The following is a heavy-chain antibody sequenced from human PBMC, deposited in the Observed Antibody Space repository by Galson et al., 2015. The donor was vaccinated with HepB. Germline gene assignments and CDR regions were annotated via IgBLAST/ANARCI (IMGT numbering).Heavy chain of an antibody. J-gene: IGHJ4*02. CDR1: TFIFSTYS. Sequence: LRLSCAASTFIFSTYSMNWVRQAPGKGLEWVSYISSSSTTIYYADSVKGRFTISRDNSKNTLYLQMNSLRAEDTAVYYCARDRARYGSGSYYNEIDYWGQGTLVTVSS. D-gene: IGHD3-10*01. CDR3: ARDRARYGSGSYYNEIDY. V-gene: IGHV3-48*01. CDR2: ISSSSTTI.